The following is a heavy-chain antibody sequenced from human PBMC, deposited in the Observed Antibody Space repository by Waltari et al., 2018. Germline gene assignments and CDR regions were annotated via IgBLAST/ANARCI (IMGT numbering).Heavy chain of an antibody. J-gene: IGHJ6*02. Sequence: QVQLQQWGAGLLQPSETLSLTCAFYGGPFSGYYWAWIRQPPGKGLEWLGEINHSGNTNHNPSLRSRVTMLVDTSKSQFSLKLNSVTAADTAVYYCVRLEDCTGPGGNCYSGDSFAMDVWGQGTTVTVSS. CDR3: VRLEDCTGPGGNCYSGDSFAMDV. D-gene: IGHD2-8*02. CDR1: GGPFSGYY. V-gene: IGHV4-34*02. CDR2: INHSGNT.